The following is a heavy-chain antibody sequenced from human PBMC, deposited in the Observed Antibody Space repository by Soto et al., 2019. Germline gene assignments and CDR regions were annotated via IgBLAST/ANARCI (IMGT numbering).Heavy chain of an antibody. J-gene: IGHJ6*02. V-gene: IGHV3-11*06. Sequence: PGGSLRLSCAASGFTFSDYYMTWIRQAPGKGLEWVAYTRCDSSIKHYVDSVKGRFTISRDNSKNTLYLQMNSLRVEDTATYYCAGALENPYFYYGLNVWGQGTTVTVSS. D-gene: IGHD1-1*01. CDR3: AGALENPYFYYGLNV. CDR2: TRCDSSIK. CDR1: GFTFSDYY.